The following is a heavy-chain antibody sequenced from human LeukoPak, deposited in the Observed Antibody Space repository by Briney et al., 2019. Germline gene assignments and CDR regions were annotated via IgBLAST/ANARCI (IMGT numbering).Heavy chain of an antibody. V-gene: IGHV3-23*01. J-gene: IGHJ4*02. Sequence: GGSLRLSCAASGFPFSIHGITWVRQTPGKGLEWVSVISGSGGSTYYADSVKGRSTISRDNSKNTLYLQMNSLRAEDTAVYYCAKDYYYDSSGYYSTRLDSWGQGTLVTVSS. CDR1: GFPFSIHG. CDR2: ISGSGGST. CDR3: AKDYYYDSSGYYSTRLDS. D-gene: IGHD3-22*01.